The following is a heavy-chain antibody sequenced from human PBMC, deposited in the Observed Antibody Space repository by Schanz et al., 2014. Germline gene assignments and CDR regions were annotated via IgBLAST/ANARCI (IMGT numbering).Heavy chain of an antibody. V-gene: IGHV3-30*02. J-gene: IGHJ3*02. Sequence: QVQLVESGGGVVQPGGSLRLSCAASGFTFSFSGMQWVRQAPGKGLEWVAFIRNDGNNKYYADSVKGRFTISRDNSKNTLYLQMNSLRAEDTAVYHCAKDLGRNGDYVPDDAFDIWGQGTMVTVSS. CDR1: GFTFSFSG. D-gene: IGHD4-17*01. CDR3: AKDLGRNGDYVPDDAFDI. CDR2: IRNDGNNK.